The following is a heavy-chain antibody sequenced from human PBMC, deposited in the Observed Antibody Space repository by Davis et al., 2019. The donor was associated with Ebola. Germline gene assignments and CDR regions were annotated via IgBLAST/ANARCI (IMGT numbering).Heavy chain of an antibody. Sequence: SETLSLTCAVYGGSFSGYYWSWIRQPPGKGLEWIGEINHSGSTNYNPSLKSRVTISVDTSKNQFSLKLSSVTAADTAVYYCARKAAYFYSFDYWGQGTLVTVSS. CDR3: ARKAAYFYSFDY. CDR1: GGSFSGYY. J-gene: IGHJ4*02. V-gene: IGHV4-34*01. CDR2: INHSGST. D-gene: IGHD3-16*01.